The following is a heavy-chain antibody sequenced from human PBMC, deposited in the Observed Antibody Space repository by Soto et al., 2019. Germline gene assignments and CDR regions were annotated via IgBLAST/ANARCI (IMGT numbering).Heavy chain of an antibody. D-gene: IGHD2-15*01. CDR1: GFTFSSYS. Sequence: KTGGSLRLSCAASGFTFSSYSMNWVRQAPGKGLEWVSSISSSSSYIYYADSVKGRFTISRDNAKNSLYLQMNSLRAEDTAVYYCARVAVLGMDVWGQGTTVTVSS. CDR2: ISSSSSYI. CDR3: ARVAVLGMDV. V-gene: IGHV3-21*01. J-gene: IGHJ6*02.